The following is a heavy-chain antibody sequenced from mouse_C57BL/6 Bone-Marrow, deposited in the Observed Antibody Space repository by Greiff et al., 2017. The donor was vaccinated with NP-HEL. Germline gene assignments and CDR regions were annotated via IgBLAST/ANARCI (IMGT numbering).Heavy chain of an antibody. J-gene: IGHJ1*03. CDR3: ARAPITTVNWYFDV. Sequence: EVKLVESGGGLVQSGRSLRLSCATSGFTFSDFYMEWVRQAPGKGLEWIAASRNKANDYTTEYSASVKGRFIVSRDTSQSILYLQMNALRAEDTAIYYCARAPITTVNWYFDVWGTGTTVTVSS. CDR1: GFTFSDFY. V-gene: IGHV7-1*01. D-gene: IGHD1-1*01. CDR2: SRNKANDYTT.